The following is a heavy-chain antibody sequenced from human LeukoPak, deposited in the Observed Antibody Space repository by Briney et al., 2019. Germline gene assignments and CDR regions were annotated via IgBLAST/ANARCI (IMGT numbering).Heavy chain of an antibody. CDR1: GYTFTSCY. J-gene: IGHJ4*02. CDR3: AREFTTYYDFWSGYSYFDY. D-gene: IGHD3-3*01. V-gene: IGHV1-46*01. CDR2: INPSGGST. Sequence: GASVKVSCKASGYTFTSCYMHWVRQAPGQGLEWMGIINPSGGSTSYAQKFQGRVTMTRDTSTSTVYMELSSLRSEDTAVYYCAREFTTYYDFWSGYSYFDYWGQGTLVTVSS.